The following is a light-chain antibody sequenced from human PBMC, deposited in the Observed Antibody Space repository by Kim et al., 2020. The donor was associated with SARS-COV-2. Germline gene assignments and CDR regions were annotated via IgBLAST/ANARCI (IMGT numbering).Light chain of an antibody. CDR1: SSDVGSYNY. CDR3: CSYAGTFTSL. V-gene: IGLV2-11*03. Sequence: GQSVTISSTGTSSDVGSYNYVTWYQQHPGKAPKVMIYDVSKRPSGVPDRFSGSKSGNTASLTISGLQADDEADYYCCSYAGTFTSLFGGGTRLTVL. J-gene: IGLJ2*01. CDR2: DVS.